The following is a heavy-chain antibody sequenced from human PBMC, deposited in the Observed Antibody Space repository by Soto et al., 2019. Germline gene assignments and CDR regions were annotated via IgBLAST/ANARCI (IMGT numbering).Heavy chain of an antibody. CDR2: INHSGST. J-gene: IGHJ6*03. V-gene: IGHV4-34*01. D-gene: IGHD1-7*01. CDR3: ARHGTGTTLYYYYYYYMDV. Sequence: SETLSLTCAVYGGSFSGYYWSWIRQPPGKGLEWIGEINHSGSTNYNPSLKSRVTISVDTSKNQFSLKLSSVTAADTAVYYCARHGTGTTLYYYYYYYMDVWGKGTTVTVSS. CDR1: GGSFSGYY.